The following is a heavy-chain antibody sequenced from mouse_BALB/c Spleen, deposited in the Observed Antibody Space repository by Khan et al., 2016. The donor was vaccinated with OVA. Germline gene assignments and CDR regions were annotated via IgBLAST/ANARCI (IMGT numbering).Heavy chain of an antibody. CDR1: GFSLSDYG. Sequence: QMQLEESGPGLVAPSQNLSITCTVSGFSLSDYGVSWIRQPPGKGLEWLGVIWGGGSTYYNSALKSRLSISKDNSKSQVFLKMSSLQSDDTAMFYCAKGVWSYYYTLDYWGQGTSVTVPS. CDR3: AKGVWSYYYTLDY. CDR2: IWGGGST. V-gene: IGHV2-6-5*01. J-gene: IGHJ4*01.